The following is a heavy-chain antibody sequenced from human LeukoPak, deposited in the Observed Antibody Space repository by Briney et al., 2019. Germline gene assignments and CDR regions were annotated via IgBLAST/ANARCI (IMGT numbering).Heavy chain of an antibody. Sequence: PGGSLRLSCAASTFIFSTYTMNWVRQAPGKGLEWVSSISPTRSYIYYADSVKGRFTISRDDAENSLYLHMNSLRAEDTAVYYCVRESPAVSRSMDVWGKGTMVTVSS. D-gene: IGHD2/OR15-2a*01. V-gene: IGHV3-21*01. J-gene: IGHJ6*04. CDR1: TFIFSTYT. CDR3: VRESPAVSRSMDV. CDR2: ISPTRSYI.